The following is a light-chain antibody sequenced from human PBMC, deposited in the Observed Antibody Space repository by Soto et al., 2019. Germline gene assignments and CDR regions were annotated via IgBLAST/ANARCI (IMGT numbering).Light chain of an antibody. CDR1: VLAKKY. Sequence: YELTQPSSVSVSPGQTARITCSGDVLAKKYARWFQQKPGQAPVLVIYKDSERPSGLPERFSGSSSGTTVTLTISGAQVEDEADYYCYSAADNMGVFGGGTKLTVL. J-gene: IGLJ3*02. CDR2: KDS. CDR3: YSAADNMGV. V-gene: IGLV3-27*01.